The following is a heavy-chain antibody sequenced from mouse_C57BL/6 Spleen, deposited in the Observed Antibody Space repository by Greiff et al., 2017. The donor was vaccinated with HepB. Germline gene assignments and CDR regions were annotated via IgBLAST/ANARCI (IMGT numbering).Heavy chain of an antibody. J-gene: IGHJ3*01. V-gene: IGHV1-81*01. CDR2: IYPRSGNT. Sequence: VQLQQSGAELARPGASVKLSCKASGYTFTSYGISWVKQRTGQGLEWIGEIYPRSGNTYYNEKFKGKATLTADKSSSTAYMELRSLTSEDPAVYFCAKGERIYYGYDGAWFAYWGQGTLVTVSA. D-gene: IGHD2-2*01. CDR3: AKGERIYYGYDGAWFAY. CDR1: GYTFTSYG.